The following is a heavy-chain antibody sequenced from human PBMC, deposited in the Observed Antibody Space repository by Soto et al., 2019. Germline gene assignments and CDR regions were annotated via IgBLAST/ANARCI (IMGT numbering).Heavy chain of an antibody. J-gene: IGHJ6*02. V-gene: IGHV3-21*01. D-gene: IGHD6-13*01. CDR2: ISSSSSYI. CDR3: ARDQVHIAAAGTLYYYGMDV. Sequence: VQLVESGGGLVKPGGSLRLSCAASGFTFSSYSMNWVRQAPGKGLEWVSSISSSSSYIYYADSVKGRFTISRDNAKNSLYLQMNSLRAEDTAVYYCARDQVHIAAAGTLYYYGMDVWGQGTTVTVSS. CDR1: GFTFSSYS.